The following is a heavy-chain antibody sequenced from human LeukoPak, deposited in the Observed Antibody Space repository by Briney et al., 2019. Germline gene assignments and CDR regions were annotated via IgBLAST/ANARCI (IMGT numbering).Heavy chain of an antibody. D-gene: IGHD2-8*01. J-gene: IGHJ5*02. CDR1: GYTFTSYG. V-gene: IGHV1-18*01. Sequence: VASVKVSCKASGYTFTSYGISWVRQAPGQGLEWMGWISAYNGNTNYAQKLQGRVTMTTDTSTSTAYMELRSLRSDDTAVYYCARDHWYCTNGVCYGFDPWGQGTLVTVSS. CDR2: ISAYNGNT. CDR3: ARDHWYCTNGVCYGFDP.